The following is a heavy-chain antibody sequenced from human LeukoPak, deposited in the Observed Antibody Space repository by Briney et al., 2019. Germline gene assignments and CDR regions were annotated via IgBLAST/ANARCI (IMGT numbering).Heavy chain of an antibody. V-gene: IGHV3-7*01. CDR1: GFTFSDYW. Sequence: GESLRLSCAASGFTFSDYWMNWVRQAPGKGLEWVANINQDGSAKHYVDSVKGRFTISRDNAKNSLYLQMNSLRDEDTAMYYCARDVSATGGKDCWGQGTLVTVSS. CDR3: ARDVSATGGKDC. J-gene: IGHJ4*02. CDR2: INQDGSAK. D-gene: IGHD1-14*01.